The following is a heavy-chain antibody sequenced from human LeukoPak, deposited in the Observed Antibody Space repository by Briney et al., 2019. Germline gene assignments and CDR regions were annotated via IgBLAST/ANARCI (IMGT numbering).Heavy chain of an antibody. CDR1: GYTFTGYY. J-gene: IGHJ4*02. Sequence: ASVKVSCKASGYTFTGYYMHWVRQAPGQGLEWMGRINPNSGGTNYAQKFQGRVTMTRDTSIRTAYMELSRLRSDDTAVYYCARPLLYCSSTSCYAGFSGFDYWGQGTLVTVSS. D-gene: IGHD2-2*01. CDR2: INPNSGGT. CDR3: ARPLLYCSSTSCYAGFSGFDY. V-gene: IGHV1-2*06.